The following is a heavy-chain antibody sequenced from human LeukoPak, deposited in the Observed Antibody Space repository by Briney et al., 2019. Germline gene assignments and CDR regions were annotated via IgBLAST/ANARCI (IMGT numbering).Heavy chain of an antibody. V-gene: IGHV3-23*01. CDR1: GFTFSTYT. D-gene: IGHD1-14*01. Sequence: PGGSLRLSCAASGFTFSTYTINWVRQAPGKGLEGVSAVTGSDTTYYADSVKGRFTISRDNSKNTVWLHMNSLRAEDMAVYYCAKDRKPDGGRNIDHWGQGTLVTVSS. J-gene: IGHJ4*02. CDR3: AKDRKPDGGRNIDH. CDR2: VTGSDTT.